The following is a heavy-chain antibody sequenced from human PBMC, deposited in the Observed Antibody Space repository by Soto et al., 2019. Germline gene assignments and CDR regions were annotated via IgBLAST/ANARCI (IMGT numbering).Heavy chain of an antibody. Sequence: EVQLVESGGGLVQPGGSLRLSCAASGFSFSNYWMTWVRQAPGKGLEWVANIKEDGSEMNNVDSVKGRFTISRDNAKNSLYLQMNRRRAEDTAVYYCASDYGQYWGQGTLVSVSA. CDR3: ASDYGQY. D-gene: IGHD4-17*01. J-gene: IGHJ4*02. CDR2: IKEDGSEM. CDR1: GFSFSNYW. V-gene: IGHV3-7*01.